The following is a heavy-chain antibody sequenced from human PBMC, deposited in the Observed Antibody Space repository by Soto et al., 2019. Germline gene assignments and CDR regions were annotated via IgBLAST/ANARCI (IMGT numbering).Heavy chain of an antibody. V-gene: IGHV3-33*01. Sequence: QVQLVESGGGVVQPGRSLRLSCAASGFTFSSYGMHWVRQAPGKGLEWVAVIWYDGSNKYYADSVKGRFTISRDNSKNTLYLQMNSLRAEDTAVYYCARDSGGIQLWFGYWGQGTLVTVSS. CDR2: IWYDGSNK. CDR1: GFTFSSYG. D-gene: IGHD5-18*01. CDR3: ARDSGGIQLWFGY. J-gene: IGHJ4*02.